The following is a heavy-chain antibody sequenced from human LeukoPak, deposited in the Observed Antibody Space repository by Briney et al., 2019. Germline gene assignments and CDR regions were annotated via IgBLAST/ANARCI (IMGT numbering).Heavy chain of an antibody. Sequence: ASVKVSCKASGYTFTSYGISWVRQAPGQGLEWMGWISAYNGNTNYAQKLQGRVTMTTDTSTSTAYMELRSLRSDDTAVYYCARDYYGYESYYYYMDVWGKGTTVTVSS. CDR3: ARDYYGYESYYYYMDV. D-gene: IGHD3-10*01. CDR2: ISAYNGNT. J-gene: IGHJ6*03. V-gene: IGHV1-18*01. CDR1: GYTFTSYG.